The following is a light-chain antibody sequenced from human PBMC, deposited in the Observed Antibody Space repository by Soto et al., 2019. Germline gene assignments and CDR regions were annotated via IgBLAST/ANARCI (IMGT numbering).Light chain of an antibody. CDR1: QGIGND. V-gene: IGKV1-6*01. CDR2: SAS. CDR3: LQDYNYPFT. J-gene: IGKJ3*01. Sequence: AIPMTQSPSSLSASAGDRVTITCRASQGIGNDLAWYQQKPGKAPTLLIYSASNLQSGVPSRFSGSGSGTDFTLTISSLQPEDFATYYCLQDYNYPFTFGPGTKVDIK.